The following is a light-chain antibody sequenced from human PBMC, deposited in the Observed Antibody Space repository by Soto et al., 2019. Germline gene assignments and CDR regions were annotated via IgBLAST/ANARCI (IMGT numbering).Light chain of an antibody. CDR3: QQYNNWPRT. CDR2: GAS. V-gene: IGKV3-15*01. Sequence: EIVMTQSPATLSVSPGERATLSCRASQSVSSNLAWYQQKPGQAPRLLIYGASTRATGIPARFSGSGSGTEFTLTIRSLQSEDFEVYYCQQYNNWPRTFGQGTKVDIK. J-gene: IGKJ1*01. CDR1: QSVSSN.